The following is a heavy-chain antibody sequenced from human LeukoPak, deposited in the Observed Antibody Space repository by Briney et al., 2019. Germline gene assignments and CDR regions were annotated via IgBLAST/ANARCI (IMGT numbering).Heavy chain of an antibody. CDR2: ISSSGSAI. D-gene: IGHD3-10*01. J-gene: IGHJ4*02. CDR1: GFTFSTYN. Sequence: PGGSLRLSCAASGFTFSTYNMNWVRQAPGKGLEWVSFISSSGSAIYYADSVKGRFTVSRDNAKKSLYLQMNSLRAEDTAVYYCTTDSQRSTYYYEFDYWGQRTLVTVSS. CDR3: TTDSQRSTYYYEFDY. V-gene: IGHV3-48*04.